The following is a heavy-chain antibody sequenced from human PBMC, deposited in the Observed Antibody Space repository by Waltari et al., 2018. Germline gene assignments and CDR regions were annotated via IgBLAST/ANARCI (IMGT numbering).Heavy chain of an antibody. D-gene: IGHD2-2*01. Sequence: EVQLVESGGGLVQPGGSLRLSCAASGFTFSSYAMSWVRQAPGTGLEWVSAISGSGGSTYYADSVKGRFTISRDNSKNTLYLQMNSLRAEDTAVYYCAKAALAYCSSTSCYEDYWGQGTLVTVSS. CDR2: ISGSGGST. V-gene: IGHV3-23*04. J-gene: IGHJ4*02. CDR1: GFTFSSYA. CDR3: AKAALAYCSSTSCYEDY.